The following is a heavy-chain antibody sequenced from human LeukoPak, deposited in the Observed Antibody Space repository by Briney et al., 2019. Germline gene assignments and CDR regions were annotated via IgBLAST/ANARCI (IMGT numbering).Heavy chain of an antibody. J-gene: IGHJ5*02. Sequence: GASVKVSCKASGYIFTDYYMHWVRQAPGQGLEWMGWINPNSGGTSYAQKFQGRVTMTRDTSINTVYMELSRLTSDDTAVFYCARGIFRITMVRAPFDPWGQGTQVTVSS. D-gene: IGHD3-10*01. V-gene: IGHV1-2*02. CDR1: GYIFTDYY. CDR3: ARGIFRITMVRAPFDP. CDR2: INPNSGGT.